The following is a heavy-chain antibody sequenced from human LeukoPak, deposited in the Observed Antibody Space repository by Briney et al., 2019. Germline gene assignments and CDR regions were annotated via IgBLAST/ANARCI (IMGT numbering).Heavy chain of an antibody. CDR2: ISGSGGGT. CDR3: AKRGVVIRVILVGFHKEAYYFDS. V-gene: IGHV3-23*01. D-gene: IGHD3-22*01. CDR1: GIPVSNYG. J-gene: IGHJ4*02. Sequence: GSLRLSCAVSGIPVSNYGMSWVRQAPGKGLEWVAGISGSGGGTNYADSVKGRFTISRDNFKNTLYLQMNSLRAEDTAVYFCAKRGVVIRVILVGFHKEAYYFDSWGQGALVTVSS.